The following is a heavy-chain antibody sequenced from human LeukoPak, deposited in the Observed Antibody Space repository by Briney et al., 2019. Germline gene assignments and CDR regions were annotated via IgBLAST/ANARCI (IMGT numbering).Heavy chain of an antibody. J-gene: IGHJ1*01. V-gene: IGHV1-2*02. CDR3: ARSQSRARYFQH. CDR1: EYTFTGYY. CDR2: INPNSGGT. Sequence: ASVKVSCKASEYTFTGYYMHWVRQAPGQGLEWMGWINPNSGGTNYAQKFQGRVTMTRDTSISTAYMELSRLRSDDTAVYYCARSQSRARYFQHWGQGTLVTVSS.